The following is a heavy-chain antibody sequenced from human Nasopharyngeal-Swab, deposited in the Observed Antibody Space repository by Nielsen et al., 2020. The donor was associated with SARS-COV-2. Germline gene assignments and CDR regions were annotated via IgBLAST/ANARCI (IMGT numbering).Heavy chain of an antibody. D-gene: IGHD6-19*01. CDR1: GFTFSSYA. J-gene: IGHJ4*02. CDR2: ISSNGGST. V-gene: IGHV3-64*01. Sequence: GESLKISCAASGFTFSSYAMHWVRQAPGKGLEYVSAISSNGGSTYYANSVKGRFTTSRDNSKNTLYLQMGSLRAEDMAVYYCARRGSSGEVDYWGQGTLVTVSS. CDR3: ARRGSSGEVDY.